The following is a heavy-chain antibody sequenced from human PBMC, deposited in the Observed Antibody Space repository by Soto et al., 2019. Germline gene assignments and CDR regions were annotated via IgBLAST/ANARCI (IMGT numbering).Heavy chain of an antibody. CDR2: IDHSGST. CDR1: GGSFSGYY. V-gene: IGHV4-34*01. D-gene: IGHD2-15*01. CDR3: AREGYCSGGSCYSRTLDY. Sequence: SETLSLTCAVYGGSFSGYYWSWIRQPPGKGLEWIGEIDHSGSTNYNPSLKSRVTISVDTSKNQFSLKLSSVTAADTAVYYCAREGYCSGGSCYSRTLDYWGQGTLVTVSS. J-gene: IGHJ4*02.